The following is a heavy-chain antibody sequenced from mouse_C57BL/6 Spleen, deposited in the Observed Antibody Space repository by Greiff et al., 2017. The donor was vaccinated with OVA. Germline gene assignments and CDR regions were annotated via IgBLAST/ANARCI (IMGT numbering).Heavy chain of an antibody. CDR2: IDPSDSYT. J-gene: IGHJ4*01. V-gene: IGHV1-69*01. CDR1: GYTFTSSW. CDR3: ARGYPENAMDY. Sequence: QVQLQQPGAELVMPGASVKLSCKASGYTFTSSWMHWVKQRPGQGLEWIGEIDPSDSYTNYNQKFKGKSTLTVDKSSSTAYMQLSSLTSEDSAVYYCARGYPENAMDYWGQGTSVTVSS. D-gene: IGHD2-2*01.